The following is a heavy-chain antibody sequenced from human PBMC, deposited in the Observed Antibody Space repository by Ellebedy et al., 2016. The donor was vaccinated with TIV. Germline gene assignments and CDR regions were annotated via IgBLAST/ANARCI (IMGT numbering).Heavy chain of an antibody. J-gene: IGHJ4*02. V-gene: IGHV3-53*01. CDR3: ARHIAVAATFDY. D-gene: IGHD6-19*01. Sequence: GESLKISCAASGFTVSTNYMNWVRQAPGKGLEWVSVIYRGADGGDTYYADSVKGRFTVSRDNAKNSLYLQMNSLRAEDTAVYYCARHIAVAATFDYWGQGTLVTVSS. CDR2: IYRGADGGDT. CDR1: GFTVSTNY.